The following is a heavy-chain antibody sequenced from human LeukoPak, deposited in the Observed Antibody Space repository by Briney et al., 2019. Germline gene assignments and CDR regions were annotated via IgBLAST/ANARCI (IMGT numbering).Heavy chain of an antibody. CDR1: GFIFSSYA. CDR3: AISARYCSGGSCYSPIDY. Sequence: GGSLRLSCAASGFIFSSYAMSWVRQAPGKGLEWVSAISGSGGSTYYADSVKGRFTISRDNSKNTLYLQMNSLRAEDTAVYYCAISARYCSGGSCYSPIDYWGQGTLVTVSS. D-gene: IGHD2-15*01. J-gene: IGHJ4*02. CDR2: ISGSGGST. V-gene: IGHV3-23*01.